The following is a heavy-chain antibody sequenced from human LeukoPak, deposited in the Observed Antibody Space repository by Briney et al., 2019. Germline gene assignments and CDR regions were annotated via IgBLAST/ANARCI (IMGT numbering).Heavy chain of an antibody. Sequence: SQTLSLTRTVSGGSISSGDYYWSWIRQPPGKGLEWIGYIYYSGSTYYNPSLKNRVTISVDTSKSQFSLKLSSVTAADTAVYYCARDPEAGDYYDSSGDYWGQGTLVTVTS. CDR1: GGSISSGDYY. D-gene: IGHD3-22*01. CDR2: IYYSGST. J-gene: IGHJ4*02. CDR3: ARDPEAGDYYDSSGDY. V-gene: IGHV4-30-4*01.